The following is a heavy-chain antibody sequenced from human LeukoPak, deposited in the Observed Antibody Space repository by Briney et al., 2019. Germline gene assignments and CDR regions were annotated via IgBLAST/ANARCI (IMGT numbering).Heavy chain of an antibody. V-gene: IGHV3-21*01. CDR1: GFTFSSYN. D-gene: IGHD1-7*01. CDR2: ISTSSSYI. Sequence: GGSLRLSCAASGFTFSSYNMKWLRQAPGKGLEWVSSISTSSSYIYYGDSVKGRFTISRDNARDSLYLQMHSLRADDTAVYYCARDRDWNSGFDYWGQGTLVTVSS. J-gene: IGHJ4*02. CDR3: ARDRDWNSGFDY.